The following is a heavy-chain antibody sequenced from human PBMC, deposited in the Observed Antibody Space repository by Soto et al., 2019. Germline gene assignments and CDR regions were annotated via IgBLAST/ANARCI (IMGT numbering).Heavy chain of an antibody. D-gene: IGHD2-15*01. CDR2: IFHGGNT. J-gene: IGHJ3*01. Sequence: PSETVSLTCAFSGFFSGSGNYWGCIRKPPGKGLEWIGSIFHGGNTYYNPSLKSRVTISVDMSKNQFSLKLNSVTAADTAVYYFARARWYDAFRLSGSATVVTVSS. V-gene: IGHV4-38-2*01. CDR3: ARARWYDAFRL. CDR1: GFFSGSGNY.